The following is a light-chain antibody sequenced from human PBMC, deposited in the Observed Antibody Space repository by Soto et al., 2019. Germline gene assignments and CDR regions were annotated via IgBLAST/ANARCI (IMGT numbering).Light chain of an antibody. CDR2: DVI. V-gene: IGLV2-14*01. J-gene: IGLJ1*01. Sequence: QSALTQPASVSGSPGQSINISCTGTSSDVGGYNSVSWYQQHPGKAPKLMIYDVINRPSGVPDRFSGSKSGTSASLAITGLQAEDEADYYCQSYDSSLSGYVFGTGTKLTVL. CDR1: SSDVGGYNS. CDR3: QSYDSSLSGYV.